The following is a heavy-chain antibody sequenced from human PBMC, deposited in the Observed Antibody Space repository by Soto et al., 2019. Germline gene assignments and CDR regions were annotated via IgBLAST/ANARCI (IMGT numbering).Heavy chain of an antibody. D-gene: IGHD5-12*01. J-gene: IGHJ4*02. CDR1: GGAISGNNW. V-gene: IGHV4-4*02. Sequence: SETLSLTCAVSGGAISGNNWWYWVRQPPGEGLEWIGKIYHSGSTSCNPSLKSRVTISVDKSKNQFSMKLTSVTAADTAVYYCARAYSGYDYFDYWGQGMLVTVSS. CDR2: IYHSGST. CDR3: ARAYSGYDYFDY.